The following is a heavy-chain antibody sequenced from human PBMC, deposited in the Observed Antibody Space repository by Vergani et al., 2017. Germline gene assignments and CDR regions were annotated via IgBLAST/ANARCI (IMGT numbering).Heavy chain of an antibody. CDR2: IYFTGST. J-gene: IGHJ5*02. CDR3: ARGSSGRPVRFDP. D-gene: IGHD6-13*01. CDR1: GDSISSGVYY. V-gene: IGHV4-31*03. Sequence: QVQLQESGPGLVKPSQTLSLTCSVSGDSISSGVYYWNWIRQHPGKGLEWIGYIYFTGSTHHNPSLRRRINMSVDTSKNQFSLKLSSVTAADTAVYYCARGSSGRPVRFDPWGQGTLVTVSS.